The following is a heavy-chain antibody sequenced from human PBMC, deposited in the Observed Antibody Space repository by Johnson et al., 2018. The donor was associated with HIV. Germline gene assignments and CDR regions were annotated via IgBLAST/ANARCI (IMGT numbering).Heavy chain of an antibody. J-gene: IGHJ3*02. V-gene: IGHV3-66*04. CDR2: IYSGGST. D-gene: IGHD2-15*01. Sequence: VQLVESGGGLVQPGGSLRLSCGASGFSVNTNYMNWVRQAPGKGLEWVSVIYSGGSTYYADPVQGRFTISRDNSKNTLYLQMNGLRAEDTAVYYCARLPSRGGTIKDAFDIWGQGTMVTVSS. CDR1: GFSVNTNY. CDR3: ARLPSRGGTIKDAFDI.